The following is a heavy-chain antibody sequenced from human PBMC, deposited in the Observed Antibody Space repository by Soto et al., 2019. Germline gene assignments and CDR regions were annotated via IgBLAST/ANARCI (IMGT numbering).Heavy chain of an antibody. D-gene: IGHD2-21*02. Sequence: EVQLVESGGGLVQPGGSLKLSCATSGFTFSASALHWVRQVSGKGLEWIARIRSKANNYATTYAPSVKGRFTISRDDSENTVYLQMNSLKTEDTAIYYCVKQIYGGNSWGQGTLVTVSS. V-gene: IGHV3-73*02. CDR3: VKQIYGGNS. CDR1: GFTFSASA. J-gene: IGHJ4*02. CDR2: IRSKANNYAT.